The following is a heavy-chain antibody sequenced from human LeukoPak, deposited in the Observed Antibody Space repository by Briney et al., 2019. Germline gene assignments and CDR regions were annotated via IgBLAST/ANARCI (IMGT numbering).Heavy chain of an antibody. V-gene: IGHV4-39*01. CDR1: GGSISSSSYY. CDR2: IYYSGST. CDR3: ARVQGTLTDY. J-gene: IGHJ4*02. Sequence: SSETLSLTCTVSGGSISSSSYYWGWIRQPPGKGLEWIGSIYYSGSTYYNPSLKSRVTISVDTSKNQFSLKLSSVTAADTAVYYCARVQGTLTDYWGQGTLVTVSS. D-gene: IGHD1-1*01.